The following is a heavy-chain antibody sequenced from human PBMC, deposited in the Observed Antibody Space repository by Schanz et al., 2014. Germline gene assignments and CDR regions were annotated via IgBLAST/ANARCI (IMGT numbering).Heavy chain of an antibody. Sequence: EQLVESGGGLVKPGGSLRLSCAASGFTFSSYSMNWVRQAPGKGLEWVSYIATSSSTRHYADSVKGRVTISRDNAKNSVSLQMRRLRVEDTAVYYCASGVHVSSLQKGLQFWGRGTLVIVSS. D-gene: IGHD3-10*01. CDR3: ASGVHVSSLQKGLQF. J-gene: IGHJ1*01. CDR2: IATSSSTR. CDR1: GFTFSSYS. V-gene: IGHV3-48*01.